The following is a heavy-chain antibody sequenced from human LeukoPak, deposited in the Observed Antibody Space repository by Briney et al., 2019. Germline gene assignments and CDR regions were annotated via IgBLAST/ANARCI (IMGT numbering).Heavy chain of an antibody. CDR3: ARGDSSGYYSAHIDY. CDR1: GYTFTSYY. Sequence: ASVKVSCKASGYTFTSYYMHWVRQAPGQGLEWMGIINPSGGSTSYAQKFQGRVTMTRDMSTSTVYMELSSLRSEDTAVYYCARGDSSGYYSAHIDYWGQGTLVTVSS. CDR2: INPSGGST. D-gene: IGHD3-22*01. V-gene: IGHV1-46*01. J-gene: IGHJ4*02.